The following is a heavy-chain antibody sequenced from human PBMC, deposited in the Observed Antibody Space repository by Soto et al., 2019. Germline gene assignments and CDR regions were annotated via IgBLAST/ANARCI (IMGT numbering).Heavy chain of an antibody. D-gene: IGHD1-20*01. CDR2: MNPNSGNT. Sequence: ASVKVSCKASGYTFTSYDINWMRQATGQGLEWMGWMNPNSGNTGYAQKFQGRVTMTRNTSISTAYMELSSLRSEDTAVYYCARAYNWNDRCDAFDIWGQGTMVTVSS. CDR3: ARAYNWNDRCDAFDI. J-gene: IGHJ3*02. CDR1: GYTFTSYD. V-gene: IGHV1-8*01.